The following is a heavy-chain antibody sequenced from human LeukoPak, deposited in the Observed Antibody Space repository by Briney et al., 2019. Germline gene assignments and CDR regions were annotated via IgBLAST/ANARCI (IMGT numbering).Heavy chain of an antibody. CDR1: GGSIGNNY. Sequence: SETLSLTCTVSGGSIGNNYWTWIRQPPGKGLEYIGYIYYTGATNYNPSLKSRVTISVDTPKSQFSLKLSSVTAADTAVYFCAKYGNSGWVIDNWGQGALVTVSS. V-gene: IGHV4-59*08. CDR2: IYYTGAT. CDR3: AKYGNSGWVIDN. J-gene: IGHJ4*02. D-gene: IGHD6-19*01.